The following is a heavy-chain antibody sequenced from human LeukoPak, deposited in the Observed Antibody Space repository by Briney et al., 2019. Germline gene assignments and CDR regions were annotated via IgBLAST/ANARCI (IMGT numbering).Heavy chain of an antibody. Sequence: ASVKVSCKASGYTFTSYYMHWVRQAPGQGLEWMGIINPSGGSTSYAQKSQGRVTMTRDTSTSTVYMELSSLRSEDTAVYYCASVIAVAGTGGPYYYYGMDVWGQGTTVTVSS. J-gene: IGHJ6*02. CDR1: GYTFTSYY. V-gene: IGHV1-46*01. CDR3: ASVIAVAGTGGPYYYYGMDV. CDR2: INPSGGST. D-gene: IGHD6-19*01.